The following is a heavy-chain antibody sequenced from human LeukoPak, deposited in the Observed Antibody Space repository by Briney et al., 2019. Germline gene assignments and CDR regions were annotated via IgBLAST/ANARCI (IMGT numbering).Heavy chain of an antibody. CDR1: GGSLTNYY. CDR3: TRDREHGTQDY. CDR2: IYYRGNT. V-gene: IGHV4-34*01. Sequence: SEALSLTCAVYGGSLTNYYCSWFRQPPGKGLEWIGSIYYRGNTFYNPSLRNRVSISIDTSKGRFSLNLNSVTAADTAVYFCTRDREHGTQDYWGQGTLVTVS. D-gene: IGHD1-26*01. J-gene: IGHJ4*02.